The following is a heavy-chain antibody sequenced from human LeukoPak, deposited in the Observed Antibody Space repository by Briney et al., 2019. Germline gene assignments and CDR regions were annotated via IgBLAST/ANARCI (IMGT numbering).Heavy chain of an antibody. CDR2: IQGDGSST. CDR3: ARKGTSPHGMDV. Sequence: GGSLRLSCAASGFTSSNYWMHWVRHDPGKGLVWVSRIQGDGSSTAYADSVKGRFTISRDNAKNTLYLQMNSLRAEDTAVYYCARKGTSPHGMDVWGQGTTVTVSS. J-gene: IGHJ6*02. V-gene: IGHV3-74*01. CDR1: GFTSSNYW.